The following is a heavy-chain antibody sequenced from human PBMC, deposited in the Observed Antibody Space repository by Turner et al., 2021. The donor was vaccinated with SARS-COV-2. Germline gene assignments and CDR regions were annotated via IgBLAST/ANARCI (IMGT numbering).Heavy chain of an antibody. CDR2: IISSSSYI. CDR1: GFHFSSYS. D-gene: IGHD3-22*01. Sequence: EVQLVESGGGLVKPGGSLRLSCAASGFHFSSYSLNWVRQAPGKVLEWVSSIISSSSYIYYADSVKGRFTISRDNAKNSLYLQMNSLRAEDTAVYYCARSPTAPGYYYDSSGYYTPYYFDYWGQGTLVTVSS. J-gene: IGHJ4*02. V-gene: IGHV3-21*01. CDR3: ARSPTAPGYYYDSSGYYTPYYFDY.